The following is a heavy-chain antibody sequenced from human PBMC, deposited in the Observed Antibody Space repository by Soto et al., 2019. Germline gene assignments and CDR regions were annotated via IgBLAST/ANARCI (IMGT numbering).Heavy chain of an antibody. CDR3: ARVDPRGVAVVRDY. Sequence: QVQLVQSGPEVKKPGASVKVSCKASGNTFASHGFSWVRQAPGQGLEWMGGISGFNGQTNYALKFQGRVTLTTDTSTSTAYMELRSLRSDDTAVYFCARVDPRGVAVVRDYWGQGTLVTVSS. J-gene: IGHJ4*02. CDR1: GNTFASHG. D-gene: IGHD3-10*01. V-gene: IGHV1-18*01. CDR2: ISGFNGQT.